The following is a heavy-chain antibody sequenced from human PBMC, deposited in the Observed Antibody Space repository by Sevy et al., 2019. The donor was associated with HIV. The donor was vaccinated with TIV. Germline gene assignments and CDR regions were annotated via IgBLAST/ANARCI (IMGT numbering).Heavy chain of an antibody. CDR1: GYTFTSYG. CDR3: ARDGGPKYDFSSGDPPSHYYYYGMDV. CDR2: ISAYNGNT. D-gene: IGHD3-3*01. Sequence: ASVKVSCKASGYTFTSYGISWVRQAPGQGLEWMGWISAYNGNTNYSQKLQSRVTMTTDTSTSTADMELRSLRSDDSAVYYCARDGGPKYDFSSGDPPSHYYYYGMDVWGQGTTVTVSS. J-gene: IGHJ6*02. V-gene: IGHV1-18*01.